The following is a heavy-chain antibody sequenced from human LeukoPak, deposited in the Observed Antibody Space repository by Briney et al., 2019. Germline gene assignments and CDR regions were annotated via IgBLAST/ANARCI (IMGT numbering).Heavy chain of an antibody. V-gene: IGHV4-34*01. CDR1: GGSFSGYY. Sequence: PSETLSLTCAVYGGSFSGYYWSWIRQPPGKGLEWIGEINHSGSTNYNPSLKSRVTISVDTSKNQFSLKLSSVTAADTAVYYCARSPGYCNGGSCYSKFDPWGQGTLVTVSS. CDR2: INHSGST. J-gene: IGHJ5*02. D-gene: IGHD2-15*01. CDR3: ARSPGYCNGGSCYSKFDP.